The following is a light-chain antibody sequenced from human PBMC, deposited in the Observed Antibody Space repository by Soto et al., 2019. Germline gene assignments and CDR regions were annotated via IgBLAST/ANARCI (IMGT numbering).Light chain of an antibody. Sequence: EIVFTQSPATLSLSPGERATLSCGASQSINSNYLAWYQQKPGLAPRLVIYDTSRRAPGIPDRLTGSGSGTDFTLTIIRLEPEDSAIYYCQQYGSSPTFGQGTRLEIK. V-gene: IGKV3D-20*01. CDR1: QSINSNY. CDR2: DTS. CDR3: QQYGSSPT. J-gene: IGKJ5*01.